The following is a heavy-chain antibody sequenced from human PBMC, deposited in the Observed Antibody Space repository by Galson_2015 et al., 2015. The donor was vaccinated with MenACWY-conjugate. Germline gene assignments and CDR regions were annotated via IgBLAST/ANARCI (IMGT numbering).Heavy chain of an antibody. CDR2: INSDGSST. D-gene: IGHD3-10*01. CDR3: ARGRHYGSGILSLGYGMDV. Sequence: SLRLSCAASGFTFSSYWMHWVRQAPGKGLVWVSRINSDGSSTSYADSVKGRFTISRDNAKNTLYPQMNSLRAEDTAVYYCARGRHYGSGILSLGYGMDVWGQGTTVTVSS. V-gene: IGHV3-74*01. CDR1: GFTFSSYW. J-gene: IGHJ6*02.